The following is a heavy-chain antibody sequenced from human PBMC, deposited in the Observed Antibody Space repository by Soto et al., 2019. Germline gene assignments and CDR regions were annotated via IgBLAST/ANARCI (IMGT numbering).Heavy chain of an antibody. CDR1: GGSISSSSYY. V-gene: IGHV4-39*01. CDR2: IYYSGST. J-gene: IGHJ4*02. D-gene: IGHD6-19*01. Sequence: QLQLQESGPGLVKPSETLSLTCAVSGGSISSSSYYWGWIRQPPGKGLEWIGSIYYSGSTYYNPSLQSRVAISVDTSKNQFSLKLNSVTAADTAVYYCARRTVNIRTFYSGLKTHCFDYWGQGTLVTVSS. CDR3: ARRTVNIRTFYSGLKTHCFDY.